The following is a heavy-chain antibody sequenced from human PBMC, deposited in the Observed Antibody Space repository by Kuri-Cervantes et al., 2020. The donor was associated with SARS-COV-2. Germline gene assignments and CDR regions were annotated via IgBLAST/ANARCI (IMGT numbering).Heavy chain of an antibody. D-gene: IGHD3-16*01. V-gene: IGHV3-23*01. CDR3: AKDSRGFHRPIDS. CDR1: GFTFSNYA. Sequence: GESLKISCVASGFTFSNYAMNWVRQAPGRGPEWVSGIAGDGHGTDYGDSVRGRFTMSRDNSRNILYLQMNNLRVEDTAVYYCAKDSRGFHRPIDSWGQGTPVTVSS. J-gene: IGHJ4*02. CDR2: IAGDGHGT.